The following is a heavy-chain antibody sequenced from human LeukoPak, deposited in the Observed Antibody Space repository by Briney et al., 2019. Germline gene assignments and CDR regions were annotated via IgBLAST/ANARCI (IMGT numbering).Heavy chain of an antibody. D-gene: IGHD3-22*01. CDR2: ISYDGSNK. CDR3: AKSEPITMIVVVHWIGFFDI. J-gene: IGHJ3*02. V-gene: IGHV3-30-3*01. Sequence: PGRSLRLSCAASGFTFSSYAMHWVRQAPGKGLEWVAVISYDGSNKYYADSVKGRFTISRDNSKNTLYLQMNSLRAEDTAVYYCAKSEPITMIVVVHWIGFFDIWGQGTMVTVSS. CDR1: GFTFSSYA.